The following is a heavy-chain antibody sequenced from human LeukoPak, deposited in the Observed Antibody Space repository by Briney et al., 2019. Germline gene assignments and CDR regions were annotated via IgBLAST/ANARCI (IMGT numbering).Heavy chain of an antibody. V-gene: IGHV3-30-3*01. J-gene: IGHJ4*02. D-gene: IGHD2-2*01. CDR2: ISYDGSNK. Sequence: GRSLRLSCAASGFTFSSYAMHWVRQAPGKGLEWVAVISYDGSNKYYADSVKGRFTISRDSSKNTLYLQMNSLRAEDTAVYYCATLDPVYCSSTSCPYWGQGTLVTVSS. CDR1: GFTFSSYA. CDR3: ATLDPVYCSSTSCPY.